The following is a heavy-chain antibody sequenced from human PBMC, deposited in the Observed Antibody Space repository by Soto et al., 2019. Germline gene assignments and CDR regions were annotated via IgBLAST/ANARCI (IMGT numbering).Heavy chain of an antibody. Sequence: SETLSLTCTVSGGSIRSYYWSWIRQPPGKGLEWIGYIYYSGSTNYNPSLKSRVTISADTSKNQFSLKLSSVTAADTAVYYCARVYAYFFAFWGQGTLVTISS. J-gene: IGHJ4*02. CDR2: IYYSGST. V-gene: IGHV4-59*01. CDR3: ARVYAYFFAF. D-gene: IGHD2-8*01. CDR1: GGSIRSYY.